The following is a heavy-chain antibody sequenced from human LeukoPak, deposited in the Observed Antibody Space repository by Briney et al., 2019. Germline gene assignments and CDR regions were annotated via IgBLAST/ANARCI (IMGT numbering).Heavy chain of an antibody. CDR1: GFTFSSYG. CDR3: AKDSRRGIAVAGGGFDY. Sequence: GGSLRLSCAASGFTFSSYGMHWVRQAPGKGLEWVAVISYDGSNKYYADSVKGRFTISRDNSKNTLYLQMNSLRAEDTAVYYCAKDSRRGIAVAGGGFDYWGQGTLVTVSS. J-gene: IGHJ4*02. CDR2: ISYDGSNK. D-gene: IGHD6-19*01. V-gene: IGHV3-30*18.